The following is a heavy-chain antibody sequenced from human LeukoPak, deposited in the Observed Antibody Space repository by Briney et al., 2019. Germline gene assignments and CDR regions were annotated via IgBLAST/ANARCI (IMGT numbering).Heavy chain of an antibody. Sequence: GRSLRLSCAASGFTFSSYGMHWVRQAPGKGLEWVAVIWYDGSNKYYADSVKGRFTISRDNSKNTLYLQMNSLRAEDTAVYYCARDLGYRSSTNCYGDKWFDPWGQGTLVTVSS. D-gene: IGHD2-2*01. CDR1: GFTFSSYG. J-gene: IGHJ5*02. CDR3: ARDLGYRSSTNCYGDKWFDP. CDR2: IWYDGSNK. V-gene: IGHV3-33*01.